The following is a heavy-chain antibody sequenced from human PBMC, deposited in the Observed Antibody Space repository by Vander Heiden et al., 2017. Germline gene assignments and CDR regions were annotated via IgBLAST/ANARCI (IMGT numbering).Heavy chain of an antibody. CDR2: IYPSDTYT. Sequence: EVQLVQSGEEVKKPGESLKIPCKGSGYSFTSYWIGVVRQMPGKGLGWMGLIYPSDTYTRYSPPCHAQVAISANKSISTAYLQWSSLKASDTARYYCARHEKSWDMVQGVLHALDIWGQGTRVNVAS. J-gene: IGHJ3*02. CDR1: GYSFTSYW. V-gene: IGHV5-51*01. CDR3: ARHEKSWDMVQGVLHALDI. D-gene: IGHD3-10*01.